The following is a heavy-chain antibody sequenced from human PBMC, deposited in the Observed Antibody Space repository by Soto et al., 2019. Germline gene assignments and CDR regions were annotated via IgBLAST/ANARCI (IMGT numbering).Heavy chain of an antibody. D-gene: IGHD2-21*02. Sequence: QVQLQQSGPGLVKPSQTLSLTCTVSGDSISSDYYHWTWIRQSPGKGLEWIGYIHHSGSILYNPSLKSRVTISVDTSKNQFSLHLTSVTAADTAVYFWAREDDGGDSLDVWGQGTTVTVSS. CDR1: GDSISSDYYH. CDR2: IHHSGSI. J-gene: IGHJ6*02. V-gene: IGHV4-30-4*08. CDR3: AREDDGGDSLDV.